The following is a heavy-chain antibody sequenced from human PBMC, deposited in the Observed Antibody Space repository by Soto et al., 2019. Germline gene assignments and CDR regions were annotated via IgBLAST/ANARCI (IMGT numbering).Heavy chain of an antibody. CDR1: GGTFSSYT. CDR3: ARDGDSSGWYS. Sequence: QVQLVQSGAEVQKPGSSVKVSCKASGGTFSSYTISWVRQAPGQGLESMGRIIPILGMANYAQKVQGRVTITAVKSTSTAYMELSSLRSEDTAVYCSARDGDSSGWYSWGQGTLVTFSS. CDR2: IIPILGMA. D-gene: IGHD6-19*01. J-gene: IGHJ4*02. V-gene: IGHV1-69*08.